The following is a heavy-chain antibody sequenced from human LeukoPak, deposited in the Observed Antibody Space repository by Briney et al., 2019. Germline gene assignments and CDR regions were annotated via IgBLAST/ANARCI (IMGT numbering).Heavy chain of an antibody. Sequence: LSLTCAVYGGSFSGYYWSWIRQAPEKGLEWISYLSTRSGHSNYAASVKGRFTISRDDAKNSLYLQMNSLTAADTAIYYCVREFYGRGDYWGQGTLVTVSS. CDR2: LSTRSGHS. J-gene: IGHJ4*02. CDR1: GGSFSGYY. CDR3: VREFYGRGDY. V-gene: IGHV3-11*06. D-gene: IGHD3-10*01.